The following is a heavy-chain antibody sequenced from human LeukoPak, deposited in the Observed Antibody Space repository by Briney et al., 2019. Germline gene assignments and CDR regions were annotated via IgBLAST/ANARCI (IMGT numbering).Heavy chain of an antibody. J-gene: IGHJ4*02. V-gene: IGHV1-2*02. CDR3: ARASHSGDEVGY. Sequence: ASVKVSCKASGYTFTGYYMRWVRQAPGQGLEWMGWMNPNSGGTNYAQKFQGRVTMTRDTSISTAYMELSRLRSDDTAVYYCARASHSGDEVGYWGQGTLVTVSS. D-gene: IGHD7-27*01. CDR2: MNPNSGGT. CDR1: GYTFTGYY.